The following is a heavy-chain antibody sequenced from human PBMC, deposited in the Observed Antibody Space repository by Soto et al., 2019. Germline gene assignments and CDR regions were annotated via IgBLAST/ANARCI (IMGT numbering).Heavy chain of an antibody. CDR2: ISETGDIP. CDR3: AKQEPGGTARYAY. J-gene: IGHJ4*02. Sequence: EVQLLESGGALVQPGGSLRLSCAASGFTFRNYAMGWARQAPGKGLEWVSVISETGDIPDYADSVKGRFTTSRDNSKNKPYLQMSSLKDEDTAVYYCAKQEPGGTARYAYWGQGSLVTVSS. CDR1: GFTFRNYA. D-gene: IGHD1-26*01. V-gene: IGHV3-23*01.